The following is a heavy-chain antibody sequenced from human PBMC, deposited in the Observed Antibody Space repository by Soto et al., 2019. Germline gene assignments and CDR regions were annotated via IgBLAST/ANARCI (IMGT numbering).Heavy chain of an antibody. D-gene: IGHD4-17*01. V-gene: IGHV1-69*02. J-gene: IGHJ4*02. Sequence: GASVKVSCKASGGTFSSYTISWVRQAPGQGLEWMGRIIPILGIANCAQKFQGRVTITADKSTSTAYMELSSLRSEDTAVYYCARGPMTTVTTPHYFDYWGQGTLVTVSS. CDR2: IIPILGIA. CDR1: GGTFSSYT. CDR3: ARGPMTTVTTPHYFDY.